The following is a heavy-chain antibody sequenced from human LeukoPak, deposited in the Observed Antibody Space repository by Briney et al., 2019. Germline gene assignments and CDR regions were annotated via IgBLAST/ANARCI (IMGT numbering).Heavy chain of an antibody. J-gene: IGHJ4*02. CDR1: GYTLTNYD. Sequence: ASVKVSCKDSGYTLTNYDINWVRQATGQGLDWMGWTNTNSDNTSNMQKFQGAVTLTTNTSLSTDYMELSSLRSEDTAVYYCARGTMVRGVTTGVGYRQGDYWGQGTLVTVSS. CDR2: TNTNSDNT. CDR3: ARGTMVRGVTTGVGYRQGDY. V-gene: IGHV1-8*01. D-gene: IGHD3-10*01.